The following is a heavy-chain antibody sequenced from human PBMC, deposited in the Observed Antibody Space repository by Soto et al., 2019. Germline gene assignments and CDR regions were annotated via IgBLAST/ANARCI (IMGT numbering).Heavy chain of an antibody. CDR1: GGTFSTYA. CDR3: ARSQGSSSSLDIYYYYYYGMDV. V-gene: IGHV1-69*01. Sequence: QVQLVQSGAEVKKPGSSVKVSCKAPGGTFSTYAISWVRQAPGQGLEWMGGVIPIFGTPKYAQKFQGRVTITADESTSTGYMELRSLRSEYTAVYYCARSQGSSSSLDIYYYYYYGMDVWGQGTTVSVSS. D-gene: IGHD2-2*01. J-gene: IGHJ6*02. CDR2: VIPIFGTP.